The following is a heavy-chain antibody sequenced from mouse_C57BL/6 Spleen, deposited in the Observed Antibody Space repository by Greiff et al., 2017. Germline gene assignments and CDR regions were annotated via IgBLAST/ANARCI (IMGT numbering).Heavy chain of an antibody. CDR1: GYAFSSSW. Sequence: VQLQQSGPELVKPGASVKISCKASGYAFSSSWMNWVKQRPGKGLEWIGRIYPGDGDTNYNGKFKGKATLTADKSSSTAYMQLSSLTSEDSAVYFCARDERQLRLRFDYWGQGTTLTVSS. CDR2: IYPGDGDT. D-gene: IGHD3-2*02. J-gene: IGHJ2*01. CDR3: ARDERQLRLRFDY. V-gene: IGHV1-82*01.